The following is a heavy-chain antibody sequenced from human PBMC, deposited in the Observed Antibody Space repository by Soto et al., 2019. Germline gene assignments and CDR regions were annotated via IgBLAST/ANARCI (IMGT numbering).Heavy chain of an antibody. CDR3: AKNPGYYYDSTGYHFDY. V-gene: IGHV3-23*01. CDR1: GFTFSRDA. D-gene: IGHD3-22*01. CDR2: ISGSGGST. J-gene: IGHJ4*02. Sequence: GGSLRLSCAASGFTFSRDAMSWVRQAPGKGLEWVSAISGSGGSTYYADSVKGRFTISRDNSKNTLYLQMNSLRAEDTAVYYCAKNPGYYYDSTGYHFDYWGQGTLVTVSS.